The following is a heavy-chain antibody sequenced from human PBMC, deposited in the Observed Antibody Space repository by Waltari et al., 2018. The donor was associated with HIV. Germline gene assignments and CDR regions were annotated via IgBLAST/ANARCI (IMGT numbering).Heavy chain of an antibody. D-gene: IGHD3-3*01. CDR2: INSEGGTT. J-gene: IGHJ6*02. CDR3: ARDNYDFWSGSRRDHHFGLDV. Sequence: QLVESGGGLVQPGGSLRLSCAASGFTFRDYWMHWVRQAPGKGLVWISLINSEGGTTSYADSGKGRYTVSRDNAKNTLYLQLSSLRAEDTAVYYCARDNYDFWSGSRRDHHFGLDVWGQGTTVTVSS. V-gene: IGHV3-74*01. CDR1: GFTFRDYW.